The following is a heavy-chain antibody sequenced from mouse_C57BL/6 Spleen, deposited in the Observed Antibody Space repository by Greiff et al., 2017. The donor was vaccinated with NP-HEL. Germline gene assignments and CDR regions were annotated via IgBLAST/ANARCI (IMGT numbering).Heavy chain of an antibody. CDR2: IDPEDGDT. V-gene: IGHV14-1*01. CDR3: TTLDYYGSSYDYFDY. Sequence: VQLQQSGAELVRPGASVKLSCTASGFNIKDYYMHWVKQRPEQGLEWIGRIDPEDGDTEYAPKFQGKATMTSDTSSNTAYLQLISLTSEDTAVYYCTTLDYYGSSYDYFDYWGQGTTLTVSS. J-gene: IGHJ2*01. CDR1: GFNIKDYY. D-gene: IGHD1-1*01.